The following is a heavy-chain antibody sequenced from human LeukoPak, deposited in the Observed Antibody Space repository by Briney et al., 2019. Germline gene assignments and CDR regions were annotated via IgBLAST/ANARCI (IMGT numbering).Heavy chain of an antibody. CDR1: GGSFSGYY. J-gene: IGHJ3*02. CDR2: INHSGST. CDR3: ARVWGIITIFGVVIITHAFDI. Sequence: SETLSLTCAVYGGSFSGYYWSWIRQPPGKGLEWIGEINHSGSTNYNPSLKSRVTISVDTSKNQFSLKLSSVTAADTAVYYCARVWGIITIFGVVIITHAFDIWGQGTMVTVSS. D-gene: IGHD3-3*01. V-gene: IGHV4-34*01.